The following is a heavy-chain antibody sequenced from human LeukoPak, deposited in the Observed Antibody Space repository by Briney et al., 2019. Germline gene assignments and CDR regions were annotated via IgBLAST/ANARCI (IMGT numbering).Heavy chain of an antibody. Sequence: PSETLSLTCTVSGGSISSYYWSWIRQPPGKGLEWIGYIYYSGSTNYNPSLKSRVTMSVDTSKNQFSLKLSSVTAADTAVYYCARETYCGGDCYSYFDYWGQGTLVTVSS. D-gene: IGHD2-21*01. J-gene: IGHJ4*02. CDR2: IYYSGST. CDR1: GGSISSYY. CDR3: ARETYCGGDCYSYFDY. V-gene: IGHV4-59*12.